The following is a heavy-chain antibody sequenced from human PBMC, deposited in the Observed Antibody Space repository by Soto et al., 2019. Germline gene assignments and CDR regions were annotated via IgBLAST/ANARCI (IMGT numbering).Heavy chain of an antibody. Sequence: VQLVQSGAEVKKPGSSVKVSCKASGGTFSSYAISWVRQAPGQGLEWMGGIIPIFGTANYAQKFQGRVTITADESTSTAYMELSSLRSEDTAVYYCARGKKTAAAGTYYYYYYGMDVWGQGTTVTVSS. V-gene: IGHV1-69*01. CDR3: ARGKKTAAAGTYYYYYYGMDV. CDR2: IIPIFGTA. J-gene: IGHJ6*02. D-gene: IGHD6-13*01. CDR1: GGTFSSYA.